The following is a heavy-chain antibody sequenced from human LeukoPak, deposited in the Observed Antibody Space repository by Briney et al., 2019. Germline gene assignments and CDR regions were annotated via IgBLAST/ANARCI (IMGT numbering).Heavy chain of an antibody. J-gene: IGHJ2*01. CDR3: ARRGGDGLWYFDL. D-gene: IGHD2-21*02. CDR1: GYKFTTYW. V-gene: IGHV5-51*04. Sequence: GESLKISCEVSGYKFTTYWIGWVRHMPGKGLEWMGVISPAGSDTAYTPPFQGQVTFSADTPMSTAYLQWPSLKASHTAMYYCARRGGDGLWYFDLWGRGTLVTVSS. CDR2: ISPAGSDT.